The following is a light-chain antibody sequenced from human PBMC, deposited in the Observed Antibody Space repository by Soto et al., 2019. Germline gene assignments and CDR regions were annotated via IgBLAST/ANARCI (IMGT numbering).Light chain of an antibody. Sequence: QSVLTQSPSASGTPGQRVTISCSGSSSNIRSHYVYWYQQLPGTAPKLLIYRNNQRPSGVPDRFSGSKSGTSASLAISGLRSEDEADYYCAVWDDSLSGYVFGTGTQLTVL. V-gene: IGLV1-47*01. CDR2: RNN. J-gene: IGLJ1*01. CDR1: SSNIRSHY. CDR3: AVWDDSLSGYV.